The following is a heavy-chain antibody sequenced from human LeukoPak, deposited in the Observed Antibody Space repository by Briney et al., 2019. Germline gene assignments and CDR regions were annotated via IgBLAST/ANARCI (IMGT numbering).Heavy chain of an antibody. CDR3: ARGVSGHLDSSGWYADY. D-gene: IGHD6-19*01. V-gene: IGHV4-59*01. CDR1: GGSISSYY. CDR2: IYYSGST. J-gene: IGHJ4*02. Sequence: SETLSLTCTVSGGSISSYYWSWIRQPPGKGLEWIGYIYYSGSTNYNPSLKSRVTISVDTSKNQFSLKLSSVTAADTVVYYCARGVSGHLDSSGWYADYWGQGTLVTVSS.